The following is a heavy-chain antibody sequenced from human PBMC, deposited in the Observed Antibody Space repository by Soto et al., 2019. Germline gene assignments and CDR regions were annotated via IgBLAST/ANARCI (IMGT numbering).Heavy chain of an antibody. Sequence: KSSETLSLTCTVSGGSISNSDYYWTWIRQPPGKGLEWIGYIYSSGATSYNPSLESRVTISGDTSKNQFSLRLTSVTAADTAVYYCARDRGSDYDSTSGYYYYWGQGTLVTVSS. CDR1: GGSISNSDYY. J-gene: IGHJ4*02. D-gene: IGHD3-22*01. CDR2: IYSSGAT. CDR3: ARDRGSDYDSTSGYYYY. V-gene: IGHV4-30-4*01.